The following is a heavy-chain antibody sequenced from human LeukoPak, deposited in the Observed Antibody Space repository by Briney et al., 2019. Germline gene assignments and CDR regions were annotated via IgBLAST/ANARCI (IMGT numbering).Heavy chain of an antibody. V-gene: IGHV4-59*01. CDR2: IYYTET. CDR1: GGSFSNYY. J-gene: IGHJ4*02. D-gene: IGHD7-27*01. CDR3: ATRKLGNDY. Sequence: SETLSLTCTVSGGSFSNYYWSWIRQSPGKGLEWIGYIYYTETSYNPSLKSRVTISADTSKNQFSLKLYSVTAAGTAVYYRATRKLGNDYWGQGTLVTVSS.